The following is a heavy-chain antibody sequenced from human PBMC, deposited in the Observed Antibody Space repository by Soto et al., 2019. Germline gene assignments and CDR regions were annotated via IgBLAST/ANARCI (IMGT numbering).Heavy chain of an antibody. CDR2: ISYDGSNK. CDR3: ARGYCSGGSCYFDY. V-gene: IGHV3-30-3*01. Sequence: SLSLSFAASGFTFSSYAMHWVRQAPGKGLEWVAVISYDGSNKYYADSVKGRFTISRDNSKNTLYLQMNSLRAEDTAVYYCARGYCSGGSCYFDYWGQGTLVTVSS. CDR1: GFTFSSYA. J-gene: IGHJ4*02. D-gene: IGHD2-15*01.